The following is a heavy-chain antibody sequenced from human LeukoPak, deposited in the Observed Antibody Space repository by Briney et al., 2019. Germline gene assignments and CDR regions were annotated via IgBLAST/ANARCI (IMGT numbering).Heavy chain of an antibody. CDR2: IIPIFGTA. CDR1: GGTFSSYA. Sequence: SVKVSCKASGGTFSSYAISWVRQAPGQGLDWMGGIIPIFGTANYAQKFQGRVTITADESTSTAYMELSSLRSEDTAVYYCAAKRRSGYYYWGQGTLVTVSS. J-gene: IGHJ4*02. CDR3: AAKRRSGYYY. D-gene: IGHD3-3*01. V-gene: IGHV1-69*13.